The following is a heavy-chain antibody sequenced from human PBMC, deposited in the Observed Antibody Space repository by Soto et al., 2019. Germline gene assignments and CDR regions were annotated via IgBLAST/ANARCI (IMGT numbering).Heavy chain of an antibody. V-gene: IGHV3-53*01. J-gene: IGHJ4*02. CDR3: AREWPHLDC. CDR1: GFTVSSNY. CDR2: IYSGGST. Sequence: GGSLRLSCAASGFTVSSNYMSWVRQAPGKGLEWVSVIYSGGSTFYADSVKGRFTISRDNSKNMVYLQMNRMRAEDTAVYYCAREWPHLDCWGQGTLVTVSS.